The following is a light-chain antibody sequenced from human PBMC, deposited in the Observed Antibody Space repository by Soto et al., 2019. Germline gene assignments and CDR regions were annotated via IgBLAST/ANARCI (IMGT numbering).Light chain of an antibody. CDR2: GTS. J-gene: IGKJ4*01. Sequence: DIQMTQSPSSLSASVGDRVTITCRASQDISIYLAWIQQKPGKAPRSLIYGTSTLHSGVPSRFSGSGSGTDFTLTISSLQSEDFATYYCQQYHGYPITFGGGTRIEIK. CDR3: QQYHGYPIT. V-gene: IGKV1-16*01. CDR1: QDISIY.